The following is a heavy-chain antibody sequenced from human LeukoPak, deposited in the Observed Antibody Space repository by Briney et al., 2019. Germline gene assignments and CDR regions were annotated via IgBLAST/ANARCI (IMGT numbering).Heavy chain of an antibody. CDR1: GFTFGDYA. V-gene: IGHV3-49*04. Sequence: GGSLRLSCTASGFTFGDYAMSWVRQAPGKGLEWVGFIRSKAYGGTTEYAASVKGRFTISRDDSKSIAYLQMNSLKTEDTAVYYCTRGRSRITIFGVVTRDWGQGTLVTVSS. CDR2: IRSKAYGGTT. CDR3: TRGRSRITIFGVVTRD. J-gene: IGHJ4*02. D-gene: IGHD3-3*01.